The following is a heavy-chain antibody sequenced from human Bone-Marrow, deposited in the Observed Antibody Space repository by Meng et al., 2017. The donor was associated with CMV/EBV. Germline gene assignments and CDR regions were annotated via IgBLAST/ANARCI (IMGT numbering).Heavy chain of an antibody. CDR3: ARPQSTGTTLGF. CDR2: ISAYNGNT. V-gene: IGHV1-18*01. CDR1: GYTFTSYG. D-gene: IGHD1-1*01. Sequence: ASVKVSCKASGYTFTSYGISWVRQAPGQGLEWMGWISAYNGNTNYAQKLQGRVTMTRDTSTSTVYMELSSLRSEDTAVYYCARPQSTGTTLGFWGQGTLVTVSS. J-gene: IGHJ4*02.